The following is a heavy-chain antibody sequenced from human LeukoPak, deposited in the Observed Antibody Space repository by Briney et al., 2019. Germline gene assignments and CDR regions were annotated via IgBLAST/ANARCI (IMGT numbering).Heavy chain of an antibody. Sequence: GGSLRLSCAASGFTFSSYWMSWVRQAPGKGLEWVGRIKSKTDGGTTDYAAPVKGRFTISRDDSKSTLYLQMNSLKTEDTAVYYCTTITDTAMVLYWGQGTLVTVSS. J-gene: IGHJ4*02. CDR1: GFTFSSYW. CDR2: IKSKTDGGTT. V-gene: IGHV3-15*01. CDR3: TTITDTAMVLY. D-gene: IGHD5-18*01.